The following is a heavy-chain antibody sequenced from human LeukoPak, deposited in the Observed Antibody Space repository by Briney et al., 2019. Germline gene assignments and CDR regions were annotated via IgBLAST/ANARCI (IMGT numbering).Heavy chain of an antibody. J-gene: IGHJ6*03. CDR3: ARDQQYSYGYDYYYYMDV. D-gene: IGHD5-18*01. CDR1: GGSIGSYY. CDR2: IYYSGST. V-gene: IGHV4-59*01. Sequence: SETLSLTCTVSGGSIGSYYWSWIRQPPGKGLEWIGYIYYSGSTNYNPSLKSRVTISVDTSKNQFSLKLSSVTAADTAVYYCARDQQYSYGYDYYYYMDVWGKGTTVTVSS.